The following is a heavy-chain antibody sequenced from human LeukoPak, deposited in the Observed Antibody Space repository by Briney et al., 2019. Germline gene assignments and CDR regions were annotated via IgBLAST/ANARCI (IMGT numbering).Heavy chain of an antibody. D-gene: IGHD5-12*01. V-gene: IGHV3-7*05. J-gene: IGHJ4*02. CDR2: AKQDGSEK. CDR3: ARDGGGYGYYFEY. Sequence: GGSLRLSCAASGFTFSNYWMSWVRQAPGKGLEWVANAKQDGSEKYYVESVKGRFTISRDNAKNSLYLQMNSLRAEDTAVYYCARDGGGYGYYFEYWGQGTLVTVSS. CDR1: GFTFSNYW.